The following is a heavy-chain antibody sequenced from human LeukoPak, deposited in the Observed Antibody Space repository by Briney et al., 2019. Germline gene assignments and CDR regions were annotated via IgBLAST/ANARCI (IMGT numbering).Heavy chain of an antibody. D-gene: IGHD1-26*01. Sequence: GGSLRLSCAASGFTFSSYSMNWVRQAPGKGLEWVSYISSSSSTIYYADSVKGRFTISRDNAKNSLYLQMNSLRAEDTAVYYCARFQSGSYFDYWGQGTLVTVSS. CDR1: GFTFSSYS. J-gene: IGHJ4*02. V-gene: IGHV3-48*01. CDR3: ARFQSGSYFDY. CDR2: ISSSSSTI.